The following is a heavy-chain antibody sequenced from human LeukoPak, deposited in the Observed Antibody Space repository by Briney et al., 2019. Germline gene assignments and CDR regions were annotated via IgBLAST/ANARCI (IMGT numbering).Heavy chain of an antibody. CDR1: GFNFRTYG. J-gene: IGHJ4*02. CDR2: IWYDGSKK. Sequence: PGTSLRLSCVASGFNFRTYGMHWVRQAPGKGPEWVAVIWYDGSKKYYADSVKGRFTISRDNSKSTLYLEMSSLRAEDTAVFYCTRGAGGNSYYFDYWGQGTLVTVSS. D-gene: IGHD1-26*01. V-gene: IGHV3-33*01. CDR3: TRGAGGNSYYFDY.